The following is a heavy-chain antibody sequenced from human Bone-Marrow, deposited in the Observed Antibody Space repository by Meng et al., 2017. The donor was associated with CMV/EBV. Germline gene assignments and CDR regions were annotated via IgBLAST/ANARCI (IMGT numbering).Heavy chain of an antibody. Sequence: GSLRLSCAVSSGSISSKKWWSWVRQPPGKGLEWIGEIHHSGNTNYNPSLKSRVTISIDKSKNQFSLKFSFVTAADTAVYYCVKLGGNGVGFEYGMDVWGQGTTVPSP. CDR2: IHHSGNT. V-gene: IGHV4-4*02. D-gene: IGHD4-23*01. CDR3: VKLGGNGVGFEYGMDV. CDR1: SGSISSKKW. J-gene: IGHJ6*02.